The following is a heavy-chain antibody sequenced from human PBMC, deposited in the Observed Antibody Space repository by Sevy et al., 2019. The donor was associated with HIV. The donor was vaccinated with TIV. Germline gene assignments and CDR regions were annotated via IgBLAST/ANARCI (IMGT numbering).Heavy chain of an antibody. J-gene: IGHJ6*02. Sequence: ETLSLTCTVSGGSISSYYWVWIRQPPGKELEWIGYMDYSGSTQYNPSLKGRVSISVDTSKNQFSLNLTSVTAADTAVYYCARAGGSTDWGVDVWGRGTTVTVSS. CDR1: GGSISSYY. CDR2: MDYSGST. V-gene: IGHV4-59*01. CDR3: ARAGGSTDWGVDV. D-gene: IGHD6-19*01.